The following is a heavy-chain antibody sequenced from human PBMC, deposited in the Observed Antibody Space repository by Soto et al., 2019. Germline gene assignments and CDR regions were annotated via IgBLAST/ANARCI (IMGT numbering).Heavy chain of an antibody. J-gene: IGHJ6*02. CDR2: IYYSGST. CDR3: ARAGFSFGSGSHPQNPHYYYGLDV. V-gene: IGHV4-31*03. Sequence: PSETLSLTCIVSGDSISSGGYYWSCIRQHPGKGLEWIGYIYYSGSTYYNPSLKSRVIISVDTSKNQFSLRLSSVTAADTAVYYCARAGFSFGSGSHPQNPHYYYGLDVWGQGTTVTVSS. D-gene: IGHD3-10*01. CDR1: GDSISSGGYY.